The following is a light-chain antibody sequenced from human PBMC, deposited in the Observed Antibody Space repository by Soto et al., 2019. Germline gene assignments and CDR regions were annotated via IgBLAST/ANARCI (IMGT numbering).Light chain of an antibody. CDR3: QQYNDWPPIT. J-gene: IGKJ5*01. V-gene: IGKV3-15*01. Sequence: EIMMTQSPATLYASAGESATLSCRASQSVSNNLAWYQHKPGQVPRLLIYYASTRATGIPARFSGSGSGTDFTLTISSLQSEDFALYYCQQYNDWPPITFGQGTRLEIK. CDR1: QSVSNN. CDR2: YAS.